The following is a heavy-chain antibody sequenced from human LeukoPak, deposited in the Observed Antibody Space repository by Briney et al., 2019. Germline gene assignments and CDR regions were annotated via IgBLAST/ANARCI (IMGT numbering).Heavy chain of an antibody. J-gene: IGHJ5*02. CDR2: IYYSGST. D-gene: IGHD3-16*01. V-gene: IGHV4-61*01. CDR1: GYSISSGYY. CDR3: ARDLGGVEANWFDP. Sequence: SETLSLTCAVSGYSISSGYYWGWIRQPPGKGLEWIGYIYYSGSTNYNPSLKSRVTISVDTSKNQFSLKLSSVTAADTAVYYCARDLGGVEANWFDPWGQGTLVTVSS.